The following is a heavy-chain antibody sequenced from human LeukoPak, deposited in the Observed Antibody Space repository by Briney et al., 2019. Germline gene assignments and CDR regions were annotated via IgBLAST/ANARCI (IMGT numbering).Heavy chain of an antibody. CDR1: GYSISTGSY. CDR3: ARDVVAAAGTWDY. J-gene: IGHJ4*02. Sequence: SETLSLTCSVSGYSISTGSYWGWIRQPTGKGLEWIGRIYTSGSTNYNPSLKSRVTMSVDTSKNQFSLKLSSVTAADTAVYYCARDVVAAAGTWDYWGQGTLVTVSS. CDR2: IYTSGST. V-gene: IGHV4-4*07. D-gene: IGHD6-13*01.